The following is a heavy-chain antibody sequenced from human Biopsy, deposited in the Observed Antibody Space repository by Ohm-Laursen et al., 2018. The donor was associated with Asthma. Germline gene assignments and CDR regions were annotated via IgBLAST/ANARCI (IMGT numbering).Heavy chain of an antibody. J-gene: IGHJ6*02. CDR1: GLSSSGYY. V-gene: IGHV4-34*01. CDR2: SDHRGNT. D-gene: IGHD3-3*01. Sequence: GTLSLTCSMYGLSSSGYYWTWIRQPPGKGLEWIGESDHRGNTNINPTLKSRVTISKDKSANEFPLKMRSVTAADTAIYYCARGPEWSGLDIWGQGTTVTVSS. CDR3: ARGPEWSGLDI.